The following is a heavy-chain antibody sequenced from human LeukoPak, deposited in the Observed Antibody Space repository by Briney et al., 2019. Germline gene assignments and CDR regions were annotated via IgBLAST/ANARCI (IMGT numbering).Heavy chain of an antibody. J-gene: IGHJ2*01. V-gene: IGHV3-23*01. CDR3: ARPASRGVGRYFDL. CDR1: GFAFSNYA. D-gene: IGHD3-10*01. Sequence: GGSLRLSCAASGFAFSNYAMSWVRQAPGKGLEWVSVLSGSGDNTYYADSVKGRFTISRDNSKNTLYLQMNSLRVEDTALYYCARPASRGVGRYFDLWGRGTLVTVSS. CDR2: LSGSGDNT.